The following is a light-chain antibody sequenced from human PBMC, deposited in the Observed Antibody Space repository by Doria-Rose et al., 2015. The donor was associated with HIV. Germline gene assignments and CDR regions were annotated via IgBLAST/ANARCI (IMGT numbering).Light chain of an antibody. Sequence: EIVLTQSPGTLSLSPGERATLSCMASQTISSKYLGWYQQELGQAPRILFYGASSRATGIPDRFSGSGSGTDFTLTISRLEPEDFAVYYCQQYGSLSAITFGQGTRLEIK. CDR2: GAS. J-gene: IGKJ5*01. V-gene: IGKV3-20*01. CDR3: QQYGSLSAIT. CDR1: QTISSKY.